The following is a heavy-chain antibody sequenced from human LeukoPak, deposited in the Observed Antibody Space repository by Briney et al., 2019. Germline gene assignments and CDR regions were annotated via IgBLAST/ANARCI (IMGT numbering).Heavy chain of an antibody. J-gene: IGHJ4*02. CDR2: ISSRGSYI. V-gene: IGHV3-21*01. Sequence: KPGGSLRLSCAASGFTFSNYNINWVRQAPGKGLEWVSSISSRGSYIYYADAVKGRFAISADNAMNSLYLQMNSLRAEDTAVYYCARGYSSSCYDLYYFDYWGQGTLVTVSS. CDR1: GFTFSNYN. D-gene: IGHD6-13*01. CDR3: ARGYSSSCYDLYYFDY.